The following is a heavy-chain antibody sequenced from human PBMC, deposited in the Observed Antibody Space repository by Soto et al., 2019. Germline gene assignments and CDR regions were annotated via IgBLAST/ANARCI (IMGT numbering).Heavy chain of an antibody. Sequence: GGPVKVSCKASGGTFSSYAISWVRQAPGQGLEWMGGIIPIFGTANYAQKFQGRVTITADESTSTAYMELSSLRSEDTAVYYCARDGGRYCSSTSCHNWFDPWGQGTLVTVSS. D-gene: IGHD2-2*01. V-gene: IGHV1-69*13. CDR3: ARDGGRYCSSTSCHNWFDP. J-gene: IGHJ5*02. CDR2: IIPIFGTA. CDR1: GGTFSSYA.